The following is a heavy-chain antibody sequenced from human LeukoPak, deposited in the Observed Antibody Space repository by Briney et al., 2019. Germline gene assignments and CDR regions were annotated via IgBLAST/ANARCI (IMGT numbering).Heavy chain of an antibody. Sequence: PSETLSLTCAVYGGSFSGYYWSWIRQPPGKGLEWIGEINHSGSTNYNPSLKSRVTISVYTSKNQFSLKLSSVTAADTAVYYCARPNWNNWFDPWGQGTLVTVSS. CDR3: ARPNWNNWFDP. J-gene: IGHJ5*02. D-gene: IGHD1-1*01. CDR1: GGSFSGYY. V-gene: IGHV4-34*01. CDR2: INHSGST.